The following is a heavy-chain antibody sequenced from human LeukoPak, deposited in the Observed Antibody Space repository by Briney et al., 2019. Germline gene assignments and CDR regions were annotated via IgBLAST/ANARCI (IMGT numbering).Heavy chain of an antibody. CDR2: INSDGTTT. CDR1: GFIFSSYW. CDR3: ARGNYYGMDV. V-gene: IGHV3-74*01. J-gene: IGHJ6*02. Sequence: GGSLRLSCAASGFIFSSYWTHWVRHAPGKGLLWVSRINSDGTTTYYADSVKGRFTISRDNAKNTLYLQVNSLRAEDTAVYYCARGNYYGMDVWGQGTTVTVSS.